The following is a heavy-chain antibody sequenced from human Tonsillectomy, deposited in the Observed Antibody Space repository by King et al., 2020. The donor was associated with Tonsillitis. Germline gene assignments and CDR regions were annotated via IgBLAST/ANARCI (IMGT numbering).Heavy chain of an antibody. CDR1: GYTFTGYF. D-gene: IGHD3-10*01. CDR2: INPNSGDT. V-gene: IGHV1-2*02. CDR3: AREGDKTPAMLY. J-gene: IGHJ4*02. Sequence: QLVQSVAEVKKPGASVKVSCRTSGYTFTGYFMHWVRQAPGQGVEWMGWINPNSGDTNYARKFRGRGTMTRDTSISTAYMELTRLTFDDTAVYYCAREGDKTPAMLYWGQGTLATVSS.